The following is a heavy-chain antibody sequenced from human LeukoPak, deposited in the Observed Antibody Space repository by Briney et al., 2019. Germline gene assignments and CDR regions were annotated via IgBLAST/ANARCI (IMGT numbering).Heavy chain of an antibody. J-gene: IGHJ4*02. CDR2: INHSGST. D-gene: IGHD6-13*01. CDR1: GGSISSYY. CDR3: ARAGYRY. V-gene: IGHV4-34*01. Sequence: PSETLSLTCTVSGGSISSYYWSWIRQPPGKGLEWIGEINHSGSTNYNPSLKSRVTISVDTSKNQFSLKLSSVTAADTAVYYCARAGYRYWGQGTLVTVSS.